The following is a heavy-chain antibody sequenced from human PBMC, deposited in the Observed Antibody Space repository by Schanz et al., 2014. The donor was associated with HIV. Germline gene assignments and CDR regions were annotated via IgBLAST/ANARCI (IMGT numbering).Heavy chain of an antibody. J-gene: IGHJ6*02. CDR3: ARGPRTSAAAGHSLYYYYGMEV. Sequence: QVQLVQSGAEVKKPGSSVKVSCKVFGGTFSNYAISWVRRAPGQGLEWMGGIIPIFGTTNYAQMFQGRVTIAADESTSTVYMHLSSLRSEDTAVYYCARGPRTSAAAGHSLYYYYGMEVWGQGTTVTVSS. D-gene: IGHD6-13*01. V-gene: IGHV1-69*01. CDR1: GGTFSNYA. CDR2: IIPIFGTT.